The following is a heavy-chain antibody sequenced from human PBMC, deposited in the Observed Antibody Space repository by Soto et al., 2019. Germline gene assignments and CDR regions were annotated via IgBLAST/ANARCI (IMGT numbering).Heavy chain of an antibody. CDR2: IDVGSANA. V-gene: IGHV1-58*01. Sequence: SVKVSCKTSGFTFSSSAVHWVRQARGHRLQWIGWIDVGSANANYAHMLQERVTITRDMSISTAYMELSSLRPEDTAVYYCARERVEVHCISTSCRPYGMDVWGQGTTVTVSS. J-gene: IGHJ6*02. CDR1: GFTFSSSA. CDR3: ARERVEVHCISTSCRPYGMDV. D-gene: IGHD2-2*01.